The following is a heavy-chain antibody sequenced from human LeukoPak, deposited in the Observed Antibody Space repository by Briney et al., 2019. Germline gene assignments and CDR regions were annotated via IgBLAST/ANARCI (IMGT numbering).Heavy chain of an antibody. D-gene: IGHD6-6*01. CDR1: GGTFTSYT. J-gene: IGHJ4*02. CDR2: IIPILGIA. CDR3: ASIPPTYSSSWFDY. Sequence: SVKVSCKASGGTFTSYTSSWVRQATGQRLEWMGRIIPILGIANYEQKFQGRVTITADKTTSTAYMELSSLRSVDTAVYYCASIPPTYSSSWFDYWGQGTLVTVSS. V-gene: IGHV1-69*02.